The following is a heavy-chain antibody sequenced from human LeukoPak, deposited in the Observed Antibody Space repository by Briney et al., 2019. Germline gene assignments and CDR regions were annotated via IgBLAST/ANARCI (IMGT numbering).Heavy chain of an antibody. V-gene: IGHV4-4*02. CDR1: GGSISSSNW. J-gene: IGHJ4*02. CDR3: ARGEGYGSGTVHFDY. CDR2: VYHSGAT. D-gene: IGHD3-10*01. Sequence: PSETLSLTCTVSGGSISSSNWWRWVRQPPGKGLEWIGEVYHSGATNYNPSLSSRVIISADRSSNQFSLRLNSVTAADTAVFYCARGEGYGSGTVHFDYWGRGILVTVSS.